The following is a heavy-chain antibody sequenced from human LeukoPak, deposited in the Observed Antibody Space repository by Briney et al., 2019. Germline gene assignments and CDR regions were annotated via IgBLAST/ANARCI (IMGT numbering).Heavy chain of an antibody. CDR3: ARGRGYSYAYDY. Sequence: SETLSLTCAVYGGSFSGYYWSWIRQPPGKGLEWIGEINHSGSTNYNPSLKSRVTISVDTSKNQFSLKLSSVTAADTAVYYCARGRGYSYAYDYWGRGTLVTVSS. CDR2: INHSGST. CDR1: GGSFSGYY. D-gene: IGHD5-18*01. J-gene: IGHJ4*02. V-gene: IGHV4-34*01.